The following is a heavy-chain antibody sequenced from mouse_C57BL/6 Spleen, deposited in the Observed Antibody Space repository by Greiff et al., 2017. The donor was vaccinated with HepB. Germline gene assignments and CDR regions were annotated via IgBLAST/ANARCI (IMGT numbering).Heavy chain of an antibody. CDR2: ISDGGSYT. CDR3: ARDRVIRGYFDV. J-gene: IGHJ1*03. CDR1: GFTFSSYA. V-gene: IGHV5-4*01. D-gene: IGHD2-4*01. Sequence: EVKLVESGGGLVKPGGSLKLSCAASGFTFSSYAMSWVRQTPEKRLEWVATISDGGSYTYYPDNVKGRFTISRDNAKNNLYLQMSHLKSEDTAMYYCARDRVIRGYFDVWGTGTTVTVSS.